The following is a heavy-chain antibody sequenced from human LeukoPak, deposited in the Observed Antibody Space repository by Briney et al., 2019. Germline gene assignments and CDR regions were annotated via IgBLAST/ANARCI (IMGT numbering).Heavy chain of an antibody. CDR2: ISYDGSNK. V-gene: IGHV3-30-3*01. CDR3: ARGLIVVVPAATSSDAFDI. D-gene: IGHD2-2*01. CDR1: GFTFSSYS. Sequence: GGSLRLSCAASGFTFSSYSMHWVRQAPGKGLERVTVISYDGSNKYYADSVKGRFTISRDNSKNTLYLQMNSLRAEDTAVYYCARGLIVVVPAATSSDAFDIWGQGTMVTVSS. J-gene: IGHJ3*02.